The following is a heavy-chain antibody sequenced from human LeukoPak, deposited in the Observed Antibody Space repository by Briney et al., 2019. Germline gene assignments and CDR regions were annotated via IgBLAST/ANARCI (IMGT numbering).Heavy chain of an antibody. CDR2: IYTSGST. CDR1: GGSIGSYY. V-gene: IGHV4-4*07. D-gene: IGHD3-22*01. Sequence: SETLSLTCTVSGGSIGSYYWSWIRQPAGKGLEWIGRIYTSGSTNYNPSLKSRVTMSVDTSKNQFSLKLSSVTAADTAVYYCARDYDYYDSSGWVYYFDYWGQGTLVTVSS. CDR3: ARDYDYYDSSGWVYYFDY. J-gene: IGHJ4*02.